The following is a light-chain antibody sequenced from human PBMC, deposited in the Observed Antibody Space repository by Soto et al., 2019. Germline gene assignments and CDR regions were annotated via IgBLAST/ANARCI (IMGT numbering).Light chain of an antibody. CDR3: QQRSDWAGLT. CDR1: QSVRSY. J-gene: IGKJ4*01. V-gene: IGKV3-11*01. Sequence: EIVLTQSPATLSLSPGERASLSCRASQSVRSYLAWYQQKPGQAPRLLIYDASNRATGIPARFSGSGSGTDLTLTISSLEPEDFAVYYCQQRSDWAGLTFGGGTKVEIK. CDR2: DAS.